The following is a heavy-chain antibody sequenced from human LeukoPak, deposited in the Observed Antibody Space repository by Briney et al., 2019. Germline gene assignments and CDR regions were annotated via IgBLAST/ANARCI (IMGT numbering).Heavy chain of an antibody. CDR2: IGTGGDT. D-gene: IGHD5/OR15-5a*01. CDR3: VRGGIRVSGIDAFDM. CDR1: GFTFRNYD. J-gene: IGHJ3*02. Sequence: GGSLRLSCAASGFTFRNYDMHWVRQVPGNALEWVSAIGTGGDTHYPDPARGRFTISRENAKSSLYLQMNSLRAGDTAVYYCVRGGIRVSGIDAFDMWGQGTMVTVSS. V-gene: IGHV3-13*01.